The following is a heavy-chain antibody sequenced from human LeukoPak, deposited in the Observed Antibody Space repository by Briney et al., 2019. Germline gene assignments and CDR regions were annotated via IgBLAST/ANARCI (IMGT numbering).Heavy chain of an antibody. D-gene: IGHD6-6*01. CDR3: ARGKLIAARLRGNRFDP. V-gene: IGHV1-2*02. CDR1: GYTFTGYY. CDR2: INPNSGGT. J-gene: IGHJ5*02. Sequence: ASVKVSCKASGYTFTGYYMHWVRQAPGQGLEWMGWINPNSGGTNYAQKFQGRVTMTRDTSISTAYMELSRLRSDDTAVYYCARGKLIAARLRGNRFDPWGQGTLVTVSS.